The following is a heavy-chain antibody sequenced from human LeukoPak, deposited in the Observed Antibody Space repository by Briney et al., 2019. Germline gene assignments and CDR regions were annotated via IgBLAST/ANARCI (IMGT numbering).Heavy chain of an antibody. V-gene: IGHV3-30*04. CDR2: ISYDGTK. CDR3: ARDRSFIAAAGIDY. J-gene: IGHJ4*02. CDR1: GFTFSSYA. Sequence: GRCLRLSCAASGFTFSSYAMHWVRQAPGTGLEGVAFISYDGTKYYANSVKGRFTISRDNSKNTLYLQMNSLRAEDTSVYYCARDRSFIAAAGIDYWGQGTLVTVSS. D-gene: IGHD6-13*01.